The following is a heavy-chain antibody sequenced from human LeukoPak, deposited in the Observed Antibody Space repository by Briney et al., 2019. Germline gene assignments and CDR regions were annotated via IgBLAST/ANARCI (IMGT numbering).Heavy chain of an antibody. CDR2: ISAYNGNT. CDR3: ARDRTHVVRGISDFYGMDV. D-gene: IGHD3-10*01. Sequence: ASVKVSCKASGYTFTSYGISWVRLAPGQGLEWMGWISAYNGNTNYAPKLQGRVTMTTDTSTSTAYMELRSLRSDDTAVYYCARDRTHVVRGISDFYGMDVWGQGTTVTVS. CDR1: GYTFTSYG. V-gene: IGHV1-18*01. J-gene: IGHJ6*02.